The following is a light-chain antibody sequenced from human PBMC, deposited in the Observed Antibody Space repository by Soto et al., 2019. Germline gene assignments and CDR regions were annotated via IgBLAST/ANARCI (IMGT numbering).Light chain of an antibody. J-gene: IGKJ1*01. CDR3: QHYKAFSPWT. CDR1: QNISSW. Sequence: DIQMTQSPSALSASVGDRVTITCRASQNISSWLAWYQQKPGKAPKSLIYDASSLESGVPSRLSGSGSGTEFTLTSSNLQPDDSATYYCQHYKAFSPWTFGQGTNVEIK. CDR2: DAS. V-gene: IGKV1-5*01.